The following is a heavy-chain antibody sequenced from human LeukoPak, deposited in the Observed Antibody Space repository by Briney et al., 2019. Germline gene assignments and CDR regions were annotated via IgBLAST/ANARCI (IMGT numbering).Heavy chain of an antibody. J-gene: IGHJ4*02. CDR3: AGNSASSYGNQPS. Sequence: SETLSLTCTVSGGSISSYYWSWIRQPPGKGLEWIGCIYYSGSTTYNPSLKSRVTISVDTSKNQFSLKLNSVTAADTAVYYCAGNSASSYGNQPSWGQGTLVTVSS. CDR2: IYYSGST. CDR1: GGSISSYY. V-gene: IGHV4-59*08. D-gene: IGHD3-10*01.